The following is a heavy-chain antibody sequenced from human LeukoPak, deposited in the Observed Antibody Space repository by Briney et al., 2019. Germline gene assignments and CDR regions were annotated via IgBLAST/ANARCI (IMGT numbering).Heavy chain of an antibody. J-gene: IGHJ6*02. Sequence: QPGGSLRLSCAGSGFTFSTYWMHWVRQAPGKGLVWVSHINKDGSNTNYADSVKGRFTISRDNAKNTLYLQMSSLRAEDTAVHYCARDQSHGMDVWGQGTTVTVSS. CDR2: INKDGSNT. CDR1: GFTFSTYW. V-gene: IGHV3-74*01. CDR3: ARDQSHGMDV.